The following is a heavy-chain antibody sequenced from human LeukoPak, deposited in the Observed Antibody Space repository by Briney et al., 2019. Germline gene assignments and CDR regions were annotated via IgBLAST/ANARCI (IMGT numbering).Heavy chain of an antibody. CDR1: GGSFSGYY. J-gene: IGHJ4*02. CDR2: INHSGST. D-gene: IGHD3-10*01. CDR3: ARERRYYYGSGPQYYFDY. Sequence: PSETLSLTCAVYGGSFSGYYWSWLRQPPGRGLEWIGEINHSGSTNYNPSLKSRVTISVDTSKNQFSLKLSSVTAADTAVYYCARERRYYYGSGPQYYFDYWGQGTLVTVSS. V-gene: IGHV4-34*01.